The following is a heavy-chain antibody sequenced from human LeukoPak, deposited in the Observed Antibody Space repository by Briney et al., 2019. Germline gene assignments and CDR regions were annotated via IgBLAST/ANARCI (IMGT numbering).Heavy chain of an antibody. CDR2: INHSGST. CDR3: ARARYCSSTSCYPTPYYFDY. J-gene: IGHJ4*02. D-gene: IGHD2-2*01. Sequence: SETLSLTCAVYGGSFSGYYWSWIRQPPGKGLEWIGEINHSGSTNYNPSLKSRVTISVDTSKNQFSLKLSSVTAADTAVYYCARARYCSSTSCYPTPYYFDYWGQGTLVTVSS. CDR1: GGSFSGYY. V-gene: IGHV4-34*01.